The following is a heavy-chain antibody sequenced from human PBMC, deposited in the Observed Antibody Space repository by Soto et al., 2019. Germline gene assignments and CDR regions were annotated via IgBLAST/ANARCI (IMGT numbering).Heavy chain of an antibody. CDR3: AKDGIAWH. CDR2: ITWDGINI. V-gene: IGHV3-43*01. J-gene: IGHJ4*02. CDR1: GFTFGDYT. Sequence: EVQLVESGGGVVQPGGSLRLSCTASGFTFGDYTMHWVRQAPGKGLEWVSLITWDGINIGYADSVRGRFTISRDNSKNSLYLQMNGLRHEDTAFYYCAKDGIAWHWGQGTLVTVSS. D-gene: IGHD2-15*01.